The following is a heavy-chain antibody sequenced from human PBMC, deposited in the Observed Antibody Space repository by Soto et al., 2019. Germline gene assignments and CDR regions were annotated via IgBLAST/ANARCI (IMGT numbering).Heavy chain of an antibody. CDR1: VFTFSSYE. Sequence: PGGSLRLSCAASVFTFSSYEMNWVRQVPGKGLEWVSHISIGGSSIYYADSVKGRFTNSRVNAKNSVYPQMNNLKEEYTAVYYGARDIGVGPAGFDYWGHGTLFIIS. CDR2: ISIGGSSI. V-gene: IGHV3-48*03. D-gene: IGHD2-2*01. CDR3: ARDIGVGPAGFDY. J-gene: IGHJ4*01.